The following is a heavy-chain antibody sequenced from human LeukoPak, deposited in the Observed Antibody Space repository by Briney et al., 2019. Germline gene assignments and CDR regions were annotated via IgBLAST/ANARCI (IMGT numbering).Heavy chain of an antibody. CDR2: ITWNGDSK. V-gene: IGHV3-20*04. J-gene: IGHJ4*02. CDR3: ARGPPYGSRSDYFDY. D-gene: IGHD3-10*01. CDR1: GFTFDDYG. Sequence: RPGGSLRLSCTASGFTFDDYGMTWVRQVPGKGVEWGSGITWNGDSKGYEGFVKRRFTLSRDNDKNSLYLQMNSLRVEDTAVYYCARGPPYGSRSDYFDYWGQGTLVTVSS.